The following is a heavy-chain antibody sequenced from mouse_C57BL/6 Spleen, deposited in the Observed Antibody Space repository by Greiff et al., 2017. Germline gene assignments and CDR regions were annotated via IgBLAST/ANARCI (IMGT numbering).Heavy chain of an antibody. Sequence: EVMLVESGGGLVQPGASLRLSCAASGFTFTDYYMSWVRQPPGKAPEWLALIRNKANGYTTEYTASVKGRFTISRDNSQHILYLQMNTLRAEDSATYYCVKAVLNWDVQGYFDYWGQGTTLTVAS. CDR1: GFTFTDYY. CDR2: IRNKANGYTT. D-gene: IGHD4-1*01. J-gene: IGHJ2*01. CDR3: VKAVLNWDVQGYFDY. V-gene: IGHV7-4*01.